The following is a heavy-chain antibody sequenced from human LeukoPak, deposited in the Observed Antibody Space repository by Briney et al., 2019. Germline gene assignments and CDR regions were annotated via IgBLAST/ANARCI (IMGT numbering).Heavy chain of an antibody. J-gene: IGHJ4*02. D-gene: IGHD3-22*01. V-gene: IGHV3-23*01. CDR1: GFTFSSYA. Sequence: GGSLRLSCAASGFTFSSYAMSWVRQAPGKGLEWVSAISGSGGSTYYADSVKGRFTISRDNSKNTLYLQMNSLRAGDTAVYYCAKDLYDSSGYYWYFDYWGQGTLVTVSS. CDR3: AKDLYDSSGYYWYFDY. CDR2: ISGSGGST.